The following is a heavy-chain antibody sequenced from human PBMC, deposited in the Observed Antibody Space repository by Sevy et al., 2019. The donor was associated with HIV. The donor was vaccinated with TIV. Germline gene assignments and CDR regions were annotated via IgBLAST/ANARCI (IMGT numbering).Heavy chain of an antibody. V-gene: IGHV1-2*02. J-gene: IGHJ5*02. Sequence: ASVKVSCKASGYTFTGYYIYWVRQAPGQGLEWMGWINPNSGGTNYAQKFQGRVTMTTDTSINTAYMELSRLRSDDTAVYYCARDAQLLSYNWLDPWGQGTLVTVSS. CDR2: INPNSGGT. CDR3: ARDAQLLSYNWLDP. D-gene: IGHD3-10*01. CDR1: GYTFTGYY.